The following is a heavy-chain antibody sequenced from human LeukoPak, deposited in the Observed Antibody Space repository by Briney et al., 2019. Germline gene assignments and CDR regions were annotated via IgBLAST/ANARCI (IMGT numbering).Heavy chain of an antibody. Sequence: GGSLRLSCAASGFTFSTYEFNWVRQAPGKGLEWVAYIGVGGNSIYYAGSVRGRFTPSRDNAQNSLYLEMNSLRVEDTPLYYCARETVHCGGDCFDHWGQGTLVRVSS. J-gene: IGHJ4*02. D-gene: IGHD2-21*01. CDR1: GFTFSTYE. V-gene: IGHV3-48*03. CDR2: IGVGGNSI. CDR3: ARETVHCGGDCFDH.